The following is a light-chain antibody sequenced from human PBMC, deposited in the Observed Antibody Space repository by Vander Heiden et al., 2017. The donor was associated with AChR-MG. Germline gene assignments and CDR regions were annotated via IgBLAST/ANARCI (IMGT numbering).Light chain of an antibody. Sequence: QSVLTQPPSASGTTGQRVTISCSGSSSHLGRNTVNWHQHLPGTAPKLLIYSNNQRPSGVPDRFAGSKSGTSASLAISGLQSEDEADYYCAAWDDSLNGRVFGGGNKRTVL. V-gene: IGLV1-44*01. CDR3: AAWDDSLNGRV. J-gene: IGLJ3*02. CDR1: SSHLGRNT. CDR2: SNN.